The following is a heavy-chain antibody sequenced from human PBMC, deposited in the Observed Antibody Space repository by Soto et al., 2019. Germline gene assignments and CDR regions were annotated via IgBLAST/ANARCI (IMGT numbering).Heavy chain of an antibody. J-gene: IGHJ4*02. CDR1: GGSFSGYY. V-gene: IGHV4-34*01. Sequence: KPSETLSLTCAVYGGSFSGYYWSWIRQPPGKGLEWIGEINHSGSTNYNPSLKSRVTISVDTSKNQFSLKLSSVTAADTAVYYCARGRILMVYAVTYYFDYWGQGTLVTVSS. D-gene: IGHD2-8*01. CDR3: ARGRILMVYAVTYYFDY. CDR2: INHSGST.